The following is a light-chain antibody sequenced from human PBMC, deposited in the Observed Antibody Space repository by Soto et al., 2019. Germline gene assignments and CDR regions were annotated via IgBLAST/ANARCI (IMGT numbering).Light chain of an antibody. CDR2: YSS. CDR3: QQYAYWPET. V-gene: IGKV3D-15*01. CDR1: QSVRTN. J-gene: IGKJ1*01. Sequence: EVMMTQFPDTVSVTPGETVTLSCGASQSVRTNLAWYQQRPGQAPRLLIHYSSTWATDVPARFSGSGSGTNFTLAISSLQSEDFAVYFCQQYAYWPETFGQGTKVDIK.